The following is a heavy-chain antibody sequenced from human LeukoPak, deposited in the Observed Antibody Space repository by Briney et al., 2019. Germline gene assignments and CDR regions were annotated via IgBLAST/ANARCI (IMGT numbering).Heavy chain of an antibody. CDR1: GYTFTGYY. V-gene: IGHV1-2*02. CDR3: ARAGNYYDSSGYSLRY. J-gene: IGHJ4*02. Sequence: ASVKVSCKASGYTFTGYYMHWVRQAPGQGLEWMGWINPNSGGTNYAQKFQGRVTMTRDTSISTAYMELSRLRPDVTAVYYGARAGNYYDSSGYSLRYWGQGTLVTVSS. CDR2: INPNSGGT. D-gene: IGHD3-22*01.